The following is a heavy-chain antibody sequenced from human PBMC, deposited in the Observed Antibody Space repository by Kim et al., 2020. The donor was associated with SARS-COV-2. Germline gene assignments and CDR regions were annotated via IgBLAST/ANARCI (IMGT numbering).Heavy chain of an antibody. CDR2: INHSGST. Sequence: SETLSLTCAVYGGSFSGYYWSWIRQPPGKGLEWIGEINHSGSTNYNPSLKSRVTISVDTSKNQFSLKLSSVTAADTAVYYCARGVGKQWLVLGGGYYFDYWGQGTLVTVSS. CDR1: GGSFSGYY. J-gene: IGHJ4*02. V-gene: IGHV4-34*01. D-gene: IGHD6-19*01. CDR3: ARGVGKQWLVLGGGYYFDY.